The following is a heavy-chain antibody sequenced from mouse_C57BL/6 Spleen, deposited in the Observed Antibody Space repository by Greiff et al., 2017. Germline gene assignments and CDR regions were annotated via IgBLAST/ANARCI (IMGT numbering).Heavy chain of an antibody. CDR1: GYTFTSYW. D-gene: IGHD2-1*01. J-gene: IGHJ2*01. CDR3: ARWDYGNSYYFDD. V-gene: IGHV1-69*01. Sequence: QVQLQQPGAELVMPGASVKLSCKASGYTFTSYWMHWVKQRPGQGLEWIGEIDPSDSYTNYNQKFKGKSTLTVDTSSSTAYMQLSSLTSEDSAVYDCARWDYGNSYYFDDWGQGTTLTVSS. CDR2: IDPSDSYT.